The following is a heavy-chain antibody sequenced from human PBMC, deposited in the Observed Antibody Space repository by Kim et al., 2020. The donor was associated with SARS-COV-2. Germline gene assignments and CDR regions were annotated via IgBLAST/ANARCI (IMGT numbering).Heavy chain of an antibody. J-gene: IGHJ4*02. D-gene: IGHD2-8*01. Sequence: SVKVSCKASGGIFTNYPISWLRRAPGQGLEWMGRITPMLDVANYAQRFQGRVTITADKSTSTAYMELGSLTSDDTAVYYCARRCLGLSCPKGVSLDSWGQGTFVTVS. V-gene: IGHV1-69*10. CDR3: ARRCLGLSCPKGVSLDS. CDR2: ITPMLDVA. CDR1: GGIFTNYP.